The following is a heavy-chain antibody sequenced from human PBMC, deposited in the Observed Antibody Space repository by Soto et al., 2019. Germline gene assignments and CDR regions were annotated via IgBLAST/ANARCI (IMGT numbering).Heavy chain of an antibody. CDR1: GFTFSSYG. Sequence: LRLSCAASGFTFSSYGMHWVRRATGKGLEWVAVISYDGSNKYYADSVKGRFTISRDNSKNTLYLQMNSLRAEDTAVYYCATTGKYYDILTGYYRYWGQGTLVTVSS. V-gene: IGHV3-30*03. CDR3: ATTGKYYDILTGYYRY. CDR2: ISYDGSNK. J-gene: IGHJ4*02. D-gene: IGHD3-9*01.